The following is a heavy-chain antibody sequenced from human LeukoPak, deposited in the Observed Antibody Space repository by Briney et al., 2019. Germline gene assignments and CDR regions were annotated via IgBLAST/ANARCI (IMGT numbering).Heavy chain of an antibody. D-gene: IGHD3-22*01. Sequence: ASVKVSCKASGYTFTSYGISWVRQAPGQGLEWTGWISAYNGNTNYAQKLQGRVTMTTDTSTSTAYMELSSLRSEDTAVYYCASQDSSGYRVGYWGQGTLVTVSS. J-gene: IGHJ4*02. CDR1: GYTFTSYG. CDR2: ISAYNGNT. CDR3: ASQDSSGYRVGY. V-gene: IGHV1-18*01.